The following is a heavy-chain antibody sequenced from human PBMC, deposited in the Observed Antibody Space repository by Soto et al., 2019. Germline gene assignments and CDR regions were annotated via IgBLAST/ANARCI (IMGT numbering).Heavy chain of an antibody. V-gene: IGHV4-59*01. Sequence: ETLSLTCTVSGGSISSYYWSWIRQPPGKGLEWIGYIYYSGSTNYNPSLKSRVTISVETSKYQFSLKLSSVTAADTAVYYCAGSDIVVVPAAISLDYWGQGTLVTVSS. J-gene: IGHJ4*02. CDR1: GGSISSYY. D-gene: IGHD2-2*01. CDR2: IYYSGST. CDR3: AGSDIVVVPAAISLDY.